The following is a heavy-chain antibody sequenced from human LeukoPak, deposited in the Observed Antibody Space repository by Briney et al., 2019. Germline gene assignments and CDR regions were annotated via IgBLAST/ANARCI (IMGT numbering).Heavy chain of an antibody. J-gene: IGHJ4*02. Sequence: PGGSLRLSCAASGFTFSSYEMNWVRQGPGKGLGWVGRIKSRTDGGTTDYAAPVKGRFTISRDDSRNTLYLQMTSLKTEDTAMYYCSTDQVVVGPCWGQGTLVTVSS. CDR2: IKSRTDGGTT. CDR1: GFTFSSYE. V-gene: IGHV3-15*01. D-gene: IGHD3-22*01. CDR3: STDQVVVGPC.